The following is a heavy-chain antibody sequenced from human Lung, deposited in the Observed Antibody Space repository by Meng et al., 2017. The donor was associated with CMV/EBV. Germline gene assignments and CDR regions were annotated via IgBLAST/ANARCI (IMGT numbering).Heavy chain of an antibody. J-gene: IGHJ4*02. D-gene: IGHD2-2*01. V-gene: IGHV1-2*02. CDR2: INPNSGGT. CDR3: ASLLGYCSSTSCYEGNYYFDY. CDR1: GYTFTGYY. Sequence: ASVKVSCKASGYTFTGYYMHWVRQAPGQGLEWMGWINPNSGGTNYAQKFQGRVTMTRDTYISTAYMELSRLRSDDTDVYYCASLLGYCSSTSCYEGNYYFDYWGQGTLVTVSS.